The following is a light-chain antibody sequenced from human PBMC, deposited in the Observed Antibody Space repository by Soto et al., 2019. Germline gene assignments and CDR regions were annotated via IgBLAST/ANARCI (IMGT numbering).Light chain of an antibody. CDR3: QQYDNFPIT. V-gene: IGKV1-33*01. CDR1: QDIRNS. J-gene: IGKJ3*01. Sequence: DIQMTQSPSSLSASVGDRVTIACQASQDIRNSLNWYQQKPGKAPKLLIYDASNLEIGVPSTFSGSGSGTDFTLTISSLQPEDIATYYCQQYDNFPITFGPGTKVDI. CDR2: DAS.